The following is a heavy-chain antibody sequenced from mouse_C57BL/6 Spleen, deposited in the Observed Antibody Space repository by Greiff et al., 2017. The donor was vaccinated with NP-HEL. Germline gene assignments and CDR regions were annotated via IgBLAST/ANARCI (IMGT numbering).Heavy chain of an antibody. J-gene: IGHJ3*01. CDR3: ARPGYSSWFAY. Sequence: QVQLKQPGAELVKPGASVKLSCKASGYTFTSYWMHWVKQRPGRGLEWIGRIDPNSGGTKYNEKFKSKATLTVDKPSSTAYMQLSSLTSEDSAVYYCARPGYSSWFAYWGQGTLVTVSA. D-gene: IGHD2-3*01. CDR1: GYTFTSYW. V-gene: IGHV1-72*01. CDR2: IDPNSGGT.